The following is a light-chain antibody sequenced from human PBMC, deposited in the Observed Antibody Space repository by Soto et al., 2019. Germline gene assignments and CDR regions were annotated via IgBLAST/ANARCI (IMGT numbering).Light chain of an antibody. CDR2: EVS. Sequence: QSVPTQPPPGSGSPGQSITISCTGNSSDVGTYNVVSWYQQHPGKVPKLMIYEVSKRPSGVSNRFSGSKSGNTASLTISGLQAEDEADYYCCSHAGSTYVFGTGTKVTVL. V-gene: IGLV2-23*02. CDR3: CSHAGSTYV. J-gene: IGLJ1*01. CDR1: SSDVGTYNV.